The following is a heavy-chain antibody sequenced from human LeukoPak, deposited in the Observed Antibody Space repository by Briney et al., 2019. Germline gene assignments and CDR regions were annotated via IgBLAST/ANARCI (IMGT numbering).Heavy chain of an antibody. Sequence: SETLSLTCTVSGGSISSGDYYWSWIRQPPGKGLEWIGYIYYSGSTNYNPSLKSRVTISVDTSKNQFSLKLSSVTAADTAVYYCARLYSNYAGGWFDPWGQGTLVTVSS. D-gene: IGHD4-11*01. CDR1: GGSISSGDYY. CDR3: ARLYSNYAGGWFDP. V-gene: IGHV4-61*08. CDR2: IYYSGST. J-gene: IGHJ5*02.